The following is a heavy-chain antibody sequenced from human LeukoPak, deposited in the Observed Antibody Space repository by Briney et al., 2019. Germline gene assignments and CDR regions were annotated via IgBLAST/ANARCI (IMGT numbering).Heavy chain of an antibody. CDR2: IYYSGST. D-gene: IGHD3-16*01. Sequence: SETLSLTCTVSGGSISSGDYYWSWIRQPPGKGLEWIGYIYYSGSTYYNPSLKSRVTLSVDTSKNQFSLKLSSVTAADTAVYYCARANRILTYYFDYWGQGTLVTVSS. J-gene: IGHJ4*02. V-gene: IGHV4-30-4*08. CDR1: GGSISSGDYY. CDR3: ARANRILTYYFDY.